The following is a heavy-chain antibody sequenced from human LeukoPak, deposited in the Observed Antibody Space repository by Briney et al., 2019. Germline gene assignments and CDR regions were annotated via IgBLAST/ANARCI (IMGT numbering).Heavy chain of an antibody. CDR2: IYYSGST. J-gene: IGHJ6*02. V-gene: IGHV4-59*01. Sequence: SETLSLTCTVSGGSISSYYWSWIRQPPGKGLEWIGYIYYSGSTNYNPSLKSRVTISVDTSKNQFSLKLSSVTAADTAVYYCAKGGWFGELPDYYYYYGMDVWGQGTTVTVSS. CDR3: AKGGWFGELPDYYYYYGMDV. D-gene: IGHD3-10*01. CDR1: GGSISSYY.